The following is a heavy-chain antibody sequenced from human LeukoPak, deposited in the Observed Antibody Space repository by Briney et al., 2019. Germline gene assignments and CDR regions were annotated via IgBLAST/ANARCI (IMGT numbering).Heavy chain of an antibody. J-gene: IGHJ4*02. Sequence: ASVKVSCKASGYTFTGYYMHWVRQAPGQGLEWMGWINPNSGGTNYAQKFQGRVTMTRDMSISTAYMELSRLRSDDTAVYYCAGSPGILTGENFDYWGQGTLVTVSS. D-gene: IGHD3-9*01. V-gene: IGHV1-2*02. CDR3: AGSPGILTGENFDY. CDR1: GYTFTGYY. CDR2: INPNSGGT.